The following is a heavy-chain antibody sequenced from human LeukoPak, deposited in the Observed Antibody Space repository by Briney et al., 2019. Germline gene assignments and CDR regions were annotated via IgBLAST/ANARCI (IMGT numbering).Heavy chain of an antibody. J-gene: IGHJ4*02. CDR2: IIPIFGTA. CDR1: GGTFSSYA. D-gene: IGHD3-10*01. CDR3: ARGPMFGSGSYYNY. Sequence: AASVKVSFKASGGTFSSYAISWVRQAPGQGLEWMGGIIPIFGTANYAQKFQGRVTITADESTSTAYMELSSLRSEDTAVYYCARGPMFGSGSYYNYWGQGTLVTVSS. V-gene: IGHV1-69*01.